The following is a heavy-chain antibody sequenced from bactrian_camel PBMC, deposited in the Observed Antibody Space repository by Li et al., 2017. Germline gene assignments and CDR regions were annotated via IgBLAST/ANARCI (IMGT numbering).Heavy chain of an antibody. V-gene: IGHV3S25*01. Sequence: QLVESGGGLVPPGGSLTLSCAASGFTFSTYWMYWVRQAPGKGLEWVSTITLGRAGGTAYYADSVKGRFTVSRDNAKNTVYLQMNSLKPEDTAVYSCVRDRGTGYYEGDYWGQGTQVTVS. CDR2: ITLGRAGGTA. D-gene: IGHD2*01. CDR3: VRDRGTGYYEGDY. J-gene: IGHJ4*01. CDR1: GFTFSTYW.